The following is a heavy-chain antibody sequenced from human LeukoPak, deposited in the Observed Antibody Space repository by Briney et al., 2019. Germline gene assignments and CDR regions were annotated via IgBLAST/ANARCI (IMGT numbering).Heavy chain of an antibody. D-gene: IGHD2-2*01. V-gene: IGHV3-9*01. Sequence: AGGSLRLSCAASGFTFDDYAMHWVRQAPGKGLEWVSGISWNSGSIGYADSVKGRFTISRDNAKNSLYLQMNSLRAEDTALYYCAKDAIGYCSSTSCYGYFQHWGQGTLVTVSS. CDR3: AKDAIGYCSSTSCYGYFQH. J-gene: IGHJ1*01. CDR1: GFTFDDYA. CDR2: ISWNSGSI.